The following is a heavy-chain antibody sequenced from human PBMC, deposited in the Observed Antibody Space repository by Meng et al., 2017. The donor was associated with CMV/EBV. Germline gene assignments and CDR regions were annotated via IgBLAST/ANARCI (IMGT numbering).Heavy chain of an antibody. CDR3: VRSSGWSLFDY. D-gene: IGHD6-19*01. Sequence: QVQLGQSGAEMKKPGVSVKVSCTTSGFTFSDYYIHWVPQAPGQGLEWMGWVNSNNDATNYARKFQGRVSMTRDTSISTAHMELSRLMSDDTAVYYCVRSSGWSLFDYWGQGTLVTVSS. V-gene: IGHV1-2*02. J-gene: IGHJ4*02. CDR2: VNSNNDAT. CDR1: GFTFSDYY.